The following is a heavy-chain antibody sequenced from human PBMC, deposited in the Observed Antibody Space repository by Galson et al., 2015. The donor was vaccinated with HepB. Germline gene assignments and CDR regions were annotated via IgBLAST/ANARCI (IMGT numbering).Heavy chain of an antibody. V-gene: IGHV6-1*01. CDR2: TYYRSKWYF. CDR1: GDSVSSNTVS. Sequence: CAISGDSVSSNTVSWNWIRQSPSRGLEWLGRTYYRSKWYFDYAVSVKSRITVNLDTSKNQLSLHLKSATPEDTAVYYCARGDYFHYGHWGQGTLVTVSS. J-gene: IGHJ4*02. CDR3: ARGDYFHYGH. D-gene: IGHD4-17*01.